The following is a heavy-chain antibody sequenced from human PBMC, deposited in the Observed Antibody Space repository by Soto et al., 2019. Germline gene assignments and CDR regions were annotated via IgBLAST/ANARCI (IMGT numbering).Heavy chain of an antibody. Sequence: EVQLLESGGGLVQPGGSLRLSCAASGFTFSSYAMSWVRQAPGKGLEGVSAISGSGGSTYYADSVKGRFTISRDNSKNTLYLQMNSLRAEDTAVYYCAKDPLYSDYYYYGMGVWGQGTTVTVSS. CDR2: ISGSGGST. D-gene: IGHD5-18*01. J-gene: IGHJ6*02. CDR3: AKDPLYSDYYYYGMGV. CDR1: GFTFSSYA. V-gene: IGHV3-23*01.